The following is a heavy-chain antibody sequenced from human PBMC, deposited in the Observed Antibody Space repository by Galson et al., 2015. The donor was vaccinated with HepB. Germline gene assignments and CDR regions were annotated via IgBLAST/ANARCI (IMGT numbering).Heavy chain of an antibody. V-gene: IGHV1-58*01. D-gene: IGHD3-3*01. Sequence: QSGAEVKKPGESLKISCKASGFTFTSSAVQWVRQARGQRLEWIGWIVVGSGNTNYAQKFQERVTITRDMSTSTAYMELSSLRSEDTAVYYCAADRPGHYSPRTYFDYWGQGTLVTVSS. J-gene: IGHJ4*02. CDR3: AADRPGHYSPRTYFDY. CDR2: IVVGSGNT. CDR1: GFTFTSSA.